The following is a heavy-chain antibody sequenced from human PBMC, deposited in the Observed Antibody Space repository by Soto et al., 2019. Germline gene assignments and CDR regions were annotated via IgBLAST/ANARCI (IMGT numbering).Heavy chain of an antibody. V-gene: IGHV3-33*01. Sequence: QVQLVESGGGVVQPGRSLRLSCAASGFTFSSYGMHWVRQAPGKGLEWVAVIWYDGSNKYYADSVKGRFTISRDNSKNTLYLQMNSLRAEDTAVYYCARDNQYFDWLFYPYYYYGMDVRGQGTTVTVSS. D-gene: IGHD3-9*01. CDR2: IWYDGSNK. CDR1: GFTFSSYG. J-gene: IGHJ6*02. CDR3: ARDNQYFDWLFYPYYYYGMDV.